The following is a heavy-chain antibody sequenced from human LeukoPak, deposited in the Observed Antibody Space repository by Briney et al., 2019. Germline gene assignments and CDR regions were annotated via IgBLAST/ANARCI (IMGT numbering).Heavy chain of an antibody. V-gene: IGHV3-21*01. CDR3: ARDLTSRGWDPSDY. J-gene: IGHJ4*02. D-gene: IGHD6-19*01. Sequence: GGSLRLSCAASGFTFSSYSMNWVRQAPGKGLEWVSSISSSSSYIYYADSVKGRFTISRDNAKNSLYLQMNSLRAEDTSVYYCARDLTSRGWDPSDYWGQGTLVTVSS. CDR2: ISSSSSYI. CDR1: GFTFSSYS.